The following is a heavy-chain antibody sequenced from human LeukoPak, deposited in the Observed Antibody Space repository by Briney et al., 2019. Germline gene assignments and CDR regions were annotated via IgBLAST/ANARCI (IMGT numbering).Heavy chain of an antibody. D-gene: IGHD5-12*01. CDR1: GYTFTSYD. V-gene: IGHV1-18*01. CDR3: ARDVSAMIEDY. Sequence: ASVKVSCKASGYTFTSYDINWVRQATGQGLEWMGWISAYNGNTNYAQKLQGRVTMTTDTSTSTAYMELRSLRSDDTAVYYCARDVSAMIEDYWGQGTLVTVSS. CDR2: ISAYNGNT. J-gene: IGHJ4*02.